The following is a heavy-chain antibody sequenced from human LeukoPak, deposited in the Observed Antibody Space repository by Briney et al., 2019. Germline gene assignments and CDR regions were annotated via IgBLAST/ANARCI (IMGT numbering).Heavy chain of an antibody. CDR2: ISSSGSTI. D-gene: IGHD3-10*02. CDR1: GFTFSSNY. J-gene: IGHJ6*04. Sequence: GGSLRLSCAASGFTFSSNYMSWVRQAPGKGLEWVSYISSSGSTIYYADSVKGRFTISRDNAKNSLYLQMNSLRAEDTAVYYCAELGITMIGGVWGKGTTVTISS. CDR3: AELGITMIGGV. V-gene: IGHV3-11*04.